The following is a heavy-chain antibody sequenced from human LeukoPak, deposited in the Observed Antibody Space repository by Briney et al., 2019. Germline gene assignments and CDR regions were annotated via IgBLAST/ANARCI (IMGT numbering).Heavy chain of an antibody. CDR1: GYTFTSYG. V-gene: IGHV1-18*01. CDR3: ARMEMATAIFDY. CDR2: ISAYNGNT. J-gene: IGHJ4*02. D-gene: IGHD5-24*01. Sequence: ASVKVSCRASGYTFTSYGISWVRQAPGQGLEWMGWISAYNGNTNYAQKLQGRVTMTTDTSTSTAYMELRSLRSDDTAMYYCARMEMATAIFDYWGQGTLVTVSS.